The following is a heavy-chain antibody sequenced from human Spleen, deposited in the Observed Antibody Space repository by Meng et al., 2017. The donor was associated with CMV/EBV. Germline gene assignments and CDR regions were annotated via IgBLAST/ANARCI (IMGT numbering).Heavy chain of an antibody. Sequence: LSLTCTVSGGSSSSGDYYWSWIRQPPGKGLEWIGFIYYSGSTYYNPSLKSRVTISVDKSRNQFSLRLRSVTAADTAVYYCARDHTIPLWGRGTLVTVSS. CDR1: GGSSSSGDYY. J-gene: IGHJ2*01. V-gene: IGHV4-30-4*08. CDR2: IYYSGST. CDR3: ARDHTIPL. D-gene: IGHD3-3*01.